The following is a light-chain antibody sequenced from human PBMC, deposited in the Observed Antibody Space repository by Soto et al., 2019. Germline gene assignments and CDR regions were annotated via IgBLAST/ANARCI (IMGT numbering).Light chain of an antibody. CDR1: QSVSSN. V-gene: IGKV3-15*01. J-gene: IGKJ5*01. CDR3: QQYIKWPIT. Sequence: EIVMTQSPATQSVPPLQRATLSCRASQSVSSNLAWYQQKPGQAPRLLIYGASTRATGIPARFSGSGSGTEFTLTVSSLQSEDFAVYYCQQYIKWPITFGKGTRLEIK. CDR2: GAS.